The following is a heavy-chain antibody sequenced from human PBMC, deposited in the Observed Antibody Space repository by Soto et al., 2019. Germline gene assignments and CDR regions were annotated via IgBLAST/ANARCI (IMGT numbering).Heavy chain of an antibody. D-gene: IGHD3-22*01. CDR2: IYSDGST. J-gene: IGHJ1*01. CDR1: GFTVSSNY. V-gene: IGHV3-53*01. CDR3: ASDGIESGYPEHFQD. Sequence: EGQLVESGGGLIQPGGSLRLSCAASGFTVSSNYMNWVRQAPGKGLEWVSVIYSDGSTYYADSVKGRFTISRNNYKNTLYLQMNSMRAHDTAVYYCASDGIESGYPEHFQDCGQGTLVIVSS.